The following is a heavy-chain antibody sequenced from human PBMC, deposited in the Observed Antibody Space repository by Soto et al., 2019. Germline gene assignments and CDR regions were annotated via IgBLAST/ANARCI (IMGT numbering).Heavy chain of an antibody. D-gene: IGHD2-2*01. Sequence: SETLSLTCTVSGGSISSGDYYWSWIRQPPGKGLEWIGYIYYSGSTYYNPSLKSRVTISVDTSKNQFSLKLSSVTAADTAVYYCAREGRYCSSTSCRARFDYWGQRTLVTVS. CDR3: AREGRYCSSTSCRARFDY. CDR1: GGSISSGDYY. J-gene: IGHJ4*02. CDR2: IYYSGST. V-gene: IGHV4-30-4*01.